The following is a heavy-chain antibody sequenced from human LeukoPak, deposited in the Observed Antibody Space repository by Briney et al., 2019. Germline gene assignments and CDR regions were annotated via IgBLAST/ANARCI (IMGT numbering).Heavy chain of an antibody. V-gene: IGHV3-30-3*01. CDR3: EGEGGTRYQRGDY. D-gene: IGHD3-9*01. CDR1: GFTFSSYA. CDR2: ISYDGSNK. J-gene: IGHJ4*02. Sequence: PGRSLRLSCAASGFTFSSYAMHWVRQAPGKGLEWVAVISYDGSNKYYADSVKGRFTISRDNSKNTLYLQMNSLRAEDTAVYYCEGEGGTRYQRGDYWGQGTLVTVSS.